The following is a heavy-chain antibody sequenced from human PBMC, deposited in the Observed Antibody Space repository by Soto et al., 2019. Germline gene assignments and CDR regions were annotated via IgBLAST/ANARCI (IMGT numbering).Heavy chain of an antibody. Sequence: QVQLVQSGAEVKKPGASVKVSCKASGYTFTSYGISWVRQAPGQGLEWMGWISAYNGNTNYAQKLQGRVTMTTDPSTSTAYMELRSLRSDDTAVYYCAVIVATTDSTHWFDPWGQGTLVTVSS. V-gene: IGHV1-18*01. CDR3: AVIVATTDSTHWFDP. CDR1: GYTFTSYG. CDR2: ISAYNGNT. D-gene: IGHD5-12*01. J-gene: IGHJ5*02.